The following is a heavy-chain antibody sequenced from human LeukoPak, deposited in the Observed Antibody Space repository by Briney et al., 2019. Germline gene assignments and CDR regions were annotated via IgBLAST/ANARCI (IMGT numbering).Heavy chain of an antibody. CDR2: INHSGST. Sequence: SETLSLTCAVYGGSFSGYYWSWIRQPPGKGLEWVGEINHSGSTNYNPSLKSRVTISVDTSKNQFSLKLSSVTAADTAAYYCARAPFYYDILTGYYGTRYYYYYMDVWGKGTTVTVSS. CDR1: GGSFSGYY. J-gene: IGHJ6*03. V-gene: IGHV4-34*01. D-gene: IGHD3-9*01. CDR3: ARAPFYYDILTGYYGTRYYYYYMDV.